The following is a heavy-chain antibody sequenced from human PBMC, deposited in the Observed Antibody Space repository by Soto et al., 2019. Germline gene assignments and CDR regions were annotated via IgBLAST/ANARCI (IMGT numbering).Heavy chain of an antibody. CDR1: GFTFINYA. V-gene: IGHV3-23*01. CDR2: ISGGSGDST. Sequence: PWGSLRLSCAASGFTFINYAINCFRQSPFKGLEWVSGISGGSGDSTFYADSVKGRFTISRDNSKNTLHLQMNSLRTEDTAVYYCAKNQPSWATRAAFDYWGQGTLVTVSS. J-gene: IGHJ4*02. D-gene: IGHD2-2*01. CDR3: AKNQPSWATRAAFDY.